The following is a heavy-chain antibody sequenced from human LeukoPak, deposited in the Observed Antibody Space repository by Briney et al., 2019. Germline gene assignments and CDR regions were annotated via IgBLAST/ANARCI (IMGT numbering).Heavy chain of an antibody. V-gene: IGHV1-69*13. CDR1: GGTFSSYA. CDR3: ARVTPLYSSGWYSGNFDY. D-gene: IGHD6-19*01. J-gene: IGHJ4*02. Sequence: SVKVSCKASGGTFSSYAISWVRQAPGQGLEWMGGIVPVFGTTIYAQRFQGRVTLTADESTFTAYMELSSLTSEDTAVYYCARVTPLYSSGWYSGNFDYWGQGTLVTVSS. CDR2: IVPVFGTT.